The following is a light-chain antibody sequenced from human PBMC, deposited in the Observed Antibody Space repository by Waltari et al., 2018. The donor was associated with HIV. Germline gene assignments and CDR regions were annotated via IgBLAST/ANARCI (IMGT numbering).Light chain of an antibody. Sequence: DIQLTHSPSFLSVSVGDRVTITCRASQGVSRYLAWYQQKAGKAPKVLIYTASTLQSGIPSRFSGSGSGTEFTLTISSLQPEDFATYYCQQFNGYPLTFGGGTKVEIK. CDR1: QGVSRY. CDR2: TAS. V-gene: IGKV1-9*01. J-gene: IGKJ4*01. CDR3: QQFNGYPLT.